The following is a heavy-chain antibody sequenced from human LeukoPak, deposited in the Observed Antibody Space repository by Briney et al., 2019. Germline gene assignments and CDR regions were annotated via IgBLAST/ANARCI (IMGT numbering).Heavy chain of an antibody. CDR1: GYTFTSYD. CDR2: MNPNSGNT. D-gene: IGHD3-10*01. CDR3: ARGRNYYGSGRSRYYGMDV. J-gene: IGHJ6*02. Sequence: ASVKVSCKASGYTFTSYDINWVRQASGQGVEWMGWMNPNSGNTGYAQKFQGRVTMTRNTSISTAYMELSSLRSEDTAVYYCARGRNYYGSGRSRYYGMDVWGQGTTITVSS. V-gene: IGHV1-8*01.